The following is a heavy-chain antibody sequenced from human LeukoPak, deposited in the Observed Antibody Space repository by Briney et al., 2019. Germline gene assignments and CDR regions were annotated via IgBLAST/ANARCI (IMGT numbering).Heavy chain of an antibody. V-gene: IGHV1-69*01. D-gene: IGHD5-18*01. CDR1: GGTFSSYA. CDR2: IIPILGTE. J-gene: IGHJ4*02. CDR3: ASRSGYSYGYLYFDY. Sequence: VKVSCKASGGTFSSYAISWVRQAPGEGLEWMGGIIPILGTENYAQKFKGRVTITAEEYKSTAYMELSCLRSEHTAVYYCASRSGYSYGYLYFDYWGQGTLVTVSS.